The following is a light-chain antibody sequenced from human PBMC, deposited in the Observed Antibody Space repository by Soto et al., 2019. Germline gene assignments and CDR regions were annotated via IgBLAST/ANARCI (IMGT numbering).Light chain of an antibody. CDR2: AAS. V-gene: IGKV3-15*01. CDR1: QSVSGD. Sequence: EIVMTQSPATLSVSPGERAPLSCRASQSVSGDLAWYQQKPGQAPRLLIFAASTRATSVPARFTGSRSGTEFTLTINSLQSEDFAIYYCQQYNNWPRTFGQGTKVDIK. CDR3: QQYNNWPRT. J-gene: IGKJ1*01.